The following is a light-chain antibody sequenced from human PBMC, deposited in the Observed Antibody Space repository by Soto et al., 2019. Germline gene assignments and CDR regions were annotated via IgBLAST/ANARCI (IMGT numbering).Light chain of an antibody. CDR1: SSDVGGYNL. CDR3: SSYAGSGTSVV. Sequence: QSALTQPASVSGSPGQSITISCTGTSSDVGGYNLVSWYQQFPGEAPKLMIYEGTKRPSGVSTRFSGSKSGNTASLTISGLQAVDEADYYCSSYAGSGTSVVFGGGTQLTVL. CDR2: EGT. J-gene: IGLJ2*01. V-gene: IGLV2-23*01.